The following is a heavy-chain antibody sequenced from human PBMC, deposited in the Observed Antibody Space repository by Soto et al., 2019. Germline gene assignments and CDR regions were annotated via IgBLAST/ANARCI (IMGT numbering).Heavy chain of an antibody. V-gene: IGHV1-46*01. CDR1: GYTYTSYY. Sequence: QVQLVQSGAEVKKPGASVKVSCKASGYTYTSYYMHWVRQAPGQGLEWMGIINPSGGSTSYAQKFQGRVTMTRDTSTSTVYMELSSLRSEDTAVYYCARGSTYYYGSEVMDVWGQGTTVTVSS. J-gene: IGHJ6*02. CDR2: INPSGGST. CDR3: ARGSTYYYGSEVMDV. D-gene: IGHD3-10*01.